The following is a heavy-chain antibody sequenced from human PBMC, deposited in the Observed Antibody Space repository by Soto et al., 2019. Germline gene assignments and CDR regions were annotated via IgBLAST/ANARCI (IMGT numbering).Heavy chain of an antibody. V-gene: IGHV3-30*18. CDR2: ISYDGSNK. CDR3: AKTSGDYDFWSGPDY. D-gene: IGHD3-3*01. Sequence: GGSLRLSCAASGFTFSSYGMHWVRQAPGKGLEWVAVISYDGSNKYYADSVKGRFTISRDNSKNTLYLQMNSLRAEDTAVYYCAKTSGDYDFWSGPDYWGQGTLVTVSS. J-gene: IGHJ4*02. CDR1: GFTFSSYG.